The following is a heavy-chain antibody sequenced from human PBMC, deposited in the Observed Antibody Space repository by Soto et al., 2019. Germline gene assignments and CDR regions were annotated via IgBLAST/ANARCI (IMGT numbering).Heavy chain of an antibody. CDR2: ISGGGTST. CDR1: GFTFDSYA. D-gene: IGHD3-9*01. J-gene: IGHJ6*02. CDR3: AKERFVYVFGIFSAAPLIVLAF. Sequence: GGSLRLSCVASGFTFDSYAMNWIRQAPGKGLEWVSVISGGGTSTYYADSVKGRFTVSRDNSKNTMYLQMNSLSAEDTGVYYCAKERFVYVFGIFSAAPLIVLAFWGRGTTVAVS. V-gene: IGHV3-23*01.